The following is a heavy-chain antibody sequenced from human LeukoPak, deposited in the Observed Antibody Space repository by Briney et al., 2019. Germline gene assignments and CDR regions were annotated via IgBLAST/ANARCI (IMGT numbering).Heavy chain of an antibody. V-gene: IGHV5-51*01. CDR2: IYPGGSDI. J-gene: IGHJ4*02. CDR3: ARYSSRWYNFDY. Sequence: GESLKISCKGSGYSFTSYWIGWARQMPGKGLEWVAIIYPGGSDIRYSPSFQGRVTISADRSITTAYLQSSSLKASDTAMYYCARYSSRWYNFDYWGQGTLVTVSS. CDR1: GYSFTSYW. D-gene: IGHD6-13*01.